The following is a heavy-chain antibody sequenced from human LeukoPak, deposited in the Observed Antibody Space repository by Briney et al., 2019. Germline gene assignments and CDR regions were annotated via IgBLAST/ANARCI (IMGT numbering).Heavy chain of an antibody. CDR1: GYTFTSYD. J-gene: IGHJ4*02. CDR2: MNPNSGNT. D-gene: IGHD3-3*01. Sequence: ASVKVSCKASGYTFTSYDINWVRQATGQGLEWMGWMNPNSGNTGYAQKFQGRVTITRNTSISTAYMELSSLRSEDTAVYYCARGVPSRYYDFWSGYYRALDYWGQGTLVTVSS. V-gene: IGHV1-8*03. CDR3: ARGVPSRYYDFWSGYYRALDY.